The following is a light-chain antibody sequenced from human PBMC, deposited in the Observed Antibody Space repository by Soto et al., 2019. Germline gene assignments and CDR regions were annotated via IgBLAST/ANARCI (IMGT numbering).Light chain of an antibody. Sequence: DIVMTQSPLSLPVTPGEPASISCRSSQSLLDTNGYNYLDWYLQKPGQSPQVLIYLGSYRAAGVPDMFSGSGSGTDFTLKISRVEAEDVGVYYCMHALQPPITFGQGTRLEIK. CDR3: MHALQPPIT. CDR1: QSLLDTNGYNY. J-gene: IGKJ5*01. CDR2: LGS. V-gene: IGKV2-28*01.